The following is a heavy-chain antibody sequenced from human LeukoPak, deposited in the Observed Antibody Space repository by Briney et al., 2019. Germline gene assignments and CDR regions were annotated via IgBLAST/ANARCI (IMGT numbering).Heavy chain of an antibody. CDR2: ISYIGNT. CDR1: GGSVTSYY. CDR3: ARSTVDTAMVLGY. V-gene: IGHV4-59*02. Sequence: PSETLSLTCIVSGGSVTSYYWSWIRRPPGKGLEWIGYISYIGNTKYNPSLKSRVTMSIDASKNQLSLKLSSVTAADTAVYYCARSTVDTAMVLGYWGQGTLITVSS. D-gene: IGHD5-18*01. J-gene: IGHJ4*02.